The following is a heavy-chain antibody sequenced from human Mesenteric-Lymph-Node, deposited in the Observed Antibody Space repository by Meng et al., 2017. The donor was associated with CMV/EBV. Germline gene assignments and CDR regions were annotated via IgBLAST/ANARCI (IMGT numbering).Heavy chain of an antibody. V-gene: IGHV3-49*04. J-gene: IGHJ4*02. Sequence: GESLKISCTVSGYTFGDYGMSWVRQAPGKGLEWVGFIRSKAYGGTTEYAASVKGRFTISRDDSRAIAYLQLKSLKTEDTAVYYCTRDDDNLCDYWGQGTLVTVSS. CDR2: IRSKAYGGTT. CDR3: TRDDDNLCDY. D-gene: IGHD1-1*01. CDR1: GYTFGDYG.